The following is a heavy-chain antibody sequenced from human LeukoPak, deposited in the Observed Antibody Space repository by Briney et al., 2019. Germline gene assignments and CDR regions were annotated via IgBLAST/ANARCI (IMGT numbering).Heavy chain of an antibody. CDR3: ARDDALVATGSFDY. D-gene: IGHD5-12*01. Sequence: ASVKVSCKASGYXFTSYGMNWVRQAPGQGLEWMGWISAYNGNTNYAQKLQGRVTMTTDTSTSTAYMELRSLRSDDTAVYYCARDDALVATGSFDYWGQGTLVTVSS. CDR2: ISAYNGNT. V-gene: IGHV1-18*01. CDR1: GYXFTSYG. J-gene: IGHJ4*02.